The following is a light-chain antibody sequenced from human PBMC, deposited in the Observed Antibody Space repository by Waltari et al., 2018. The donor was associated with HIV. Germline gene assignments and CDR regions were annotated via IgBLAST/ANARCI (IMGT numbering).Light chain of an antibody. CDR2: EVS. Sequence: QSALTQPASVSGSPGQSIPISCTGTSSDVGSYNLVSWYQQHPGKAPKLMIYEVSKRPSGVSNRFSGSKSGNTASLTISGLQAEDEADYYCCSYAGSSTSHVVFGGGTKLTVL. CDR1: SSDVGSYNL. CDR3: CSYAGSSTSHVV. J-gene: IGLJ2*01. V-gene: IGLV2-23*02.